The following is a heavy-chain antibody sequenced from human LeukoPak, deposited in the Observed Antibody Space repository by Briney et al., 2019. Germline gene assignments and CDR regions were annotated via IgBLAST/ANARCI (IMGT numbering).Heavy chain of an antibody. CDR1: GYTFTGYY. CDR3: ARVEITMVRGGAFDI. J-gene: IGHJ3*02. D-gene: IGHD3-10*01. Sequence: ASVKVSCKASGYTFTGYYMHWVRQAPGQGLEWTGWINPNSGGTNYAQKFQGWVTMTRDTSISTAYMELSRLRSDDTAVYYCARVEITMVRGGAFDIWGQGTMVTVSS. V-gene: IGHV1-2*04. CDR2: INPNSGGT.